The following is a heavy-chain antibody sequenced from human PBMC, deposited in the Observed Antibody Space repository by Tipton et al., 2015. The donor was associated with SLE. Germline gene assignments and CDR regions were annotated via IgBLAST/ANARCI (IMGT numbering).Heavy chain of an antibody. D-gene: IGHD2-2*03. J-gene: IGHJ6*03. CDR2: IYTSGST. Sequence: TLSLTCTVSGGSISSGSYYWSWIRQPAGKGLEWIGYIYTSGSTNYNPSLKSRVTISLDTSKNQFSLKLSSVTAADTAVYYCARVDSLYYYMDVWGKGTTVTVSS. CDR3: ARVDSLYYYMDV. V-gene: IGHV4-61*09. CDR1: GGSISSGSYY.